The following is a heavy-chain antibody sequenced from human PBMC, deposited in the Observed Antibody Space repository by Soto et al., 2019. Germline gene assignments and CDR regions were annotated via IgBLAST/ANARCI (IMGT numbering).Heavy chain of an antibody. Sequence: GGSLRLSCAASGFTFSIYAMNWVRQAPGKGLEWVSVIYSGGSTYYAGSVKGRFTISRHNSKNTLYLQMNSLRAEDTAVYYCASGSYGPYDPWGQGTLVTVSS. V-gene: IGHV3-53*04. CDR3: ASGSYGPYDP. CDR1: GFTFSIYA. J-gene: IGHJ5*02. CDR2: IYSGGST. D-gene: IGHD2-15*01.